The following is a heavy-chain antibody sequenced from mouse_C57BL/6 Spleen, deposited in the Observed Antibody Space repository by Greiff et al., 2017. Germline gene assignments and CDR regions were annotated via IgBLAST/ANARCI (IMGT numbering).Heavy chain of an antibody. V-gene: IGHV1-81*01. CDR2: IYPRSGNT. CDR1: GYTFTSYG. CDR3: ARGGASSTGAMDY. D-gene: IGHD1-1*01. J-gene: IGHJ4*01. Sequence: QVHVKQSGAELARPGASVKLSCKASGYTFTSYGISWVKQRTGQGLEWIGEIYPRSGNTYYNEKFKGKATLTADKSSSTAYMELRSLTSEDSAVYFCARGGASSTGAMDYWGQGTSVTVSS.